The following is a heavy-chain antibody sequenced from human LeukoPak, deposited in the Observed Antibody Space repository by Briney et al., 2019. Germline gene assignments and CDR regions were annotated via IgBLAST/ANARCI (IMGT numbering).Heavy chain of an antibody. CDR2: IYYSWST. D-gene: IGHD3-22*01. Sequence: PSETLSLTCTVSGGSISSYYWSWIRQPPGKGLEWIGYIYYSWSTNYNPSLKSRVTISVDTSKNQFSLKLRSVTAADTAVYYCARENYYDSSGSFDYWGQGTLVTVSS. J-gene: IGHJ4*02. CDR1: GGSISSYY. CDR3: ARENYYDSSGSFDY. V-gene: IGHV4-59*01.